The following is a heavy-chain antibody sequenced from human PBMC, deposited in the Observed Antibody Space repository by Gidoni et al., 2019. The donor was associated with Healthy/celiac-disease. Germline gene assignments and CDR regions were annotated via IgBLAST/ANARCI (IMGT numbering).Heavy chain of an antibody. V-gene: IGHV3-7*03. CDR2: IKQDGSEK. Sequence: EVQLVESGGGLVQPGGSLRLSCAASGLTLSSYWMSWVRQAPGKGLGWVANIKQDGSEKYYVDSVEGQFTISRDNAKNSLYLQMNSLRAEDTAVYYCARVLYGSYSPLDYWGQGTLVTVSS. CDR1: GLTLSSYW. J-gene: IGHJ4*02. D-gene: IGHD1-26*01. CDR3: ARVLYGSYSPLDY.